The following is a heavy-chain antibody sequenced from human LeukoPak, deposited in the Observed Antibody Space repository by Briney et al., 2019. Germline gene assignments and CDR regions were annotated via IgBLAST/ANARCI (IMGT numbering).Heavy chain of an antibody. CDR2: ISAYNGNT. CDR1: GYTFTSYG. D-gene: IGHD4-11*01. V-gene: IGHV1-18*01. Sequence: ASVKVSCKASGYTFTSYGISWVRQAPGQGLEWMGWISAYNGNTNYAQKLQGRVTMTTDTSTSTAYMELRSLRSDDTAVYYCARSVYGVDYSDIIDYWGQGTLVTVSS. CDR3: ARSVYGVDYSDIIDY. J-gene: IGHJ4*02.